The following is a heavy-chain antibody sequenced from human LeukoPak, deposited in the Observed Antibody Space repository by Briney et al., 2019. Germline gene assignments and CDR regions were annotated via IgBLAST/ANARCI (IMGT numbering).Heavy chain of an antibody. CDR3: ARDRESIAARRGSYYFDY. Sequence: ASVKVSCKASGYTFTGYYMPWVRQAPGHGLEWMGWINPNSGRTKYAQKLQGRVTMTRDTSISTAYMELGRLRSDDTAMYYCARDRESIAARRGSYYFDYWGQGTLVTVSS. CDR1: GYTFTGYY. V-gene: IGHV1-2*02. J-gene: IGHJ4*02. CDR2: INPNSGRT. D-gene: IGHD6-6*01.